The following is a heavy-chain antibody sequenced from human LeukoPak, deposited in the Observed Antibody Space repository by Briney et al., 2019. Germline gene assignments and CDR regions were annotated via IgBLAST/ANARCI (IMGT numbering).Heavy chain of an antibody. D-gene: IGHD3-10*01. V-gene: IGHV4-39*01. CDR3: ARRVNMAEGGKHYFDY. Sequence: SETLSLTCTVSGGSISSSSYYWGWIRQPPGKGLEWMGSIYYSGSTYYNPSLKSRVSIFVDTSKNQFSLKLSSVTAADTAVYYCARRVNMAEGGKHYFDYWGQGTLVTVSS. J-gene: IGHJ4*02. CDR2: IYYSGST. CDR1: GGSISSSSYY.